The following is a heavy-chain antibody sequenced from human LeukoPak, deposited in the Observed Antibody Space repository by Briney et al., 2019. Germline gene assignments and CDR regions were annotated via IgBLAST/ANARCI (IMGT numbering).Heavy chain of an antibody. V-gene: IGHV1-18*01. CDR3: ARYSSGWYPLDY. Sequence: ASVTVSCKASGYTFTSYGISWVRQAPRQGLEWMGWISAYNGNTNYAQKLQGRVTMTTDTSTSTAYMELRSLRSDDTAVYYCARYSSGWYPLDYWGQGTLVTVSS. CDR2: ISAYNGNT. J-gene: IGHJ4*02. D-gene: IGHD6-19*01. CDR1: GYTFTSYG.